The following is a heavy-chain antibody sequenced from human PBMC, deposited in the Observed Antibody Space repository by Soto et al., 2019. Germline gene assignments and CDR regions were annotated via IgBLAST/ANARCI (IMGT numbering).Heavy chain of an antibody. V-gene: IGHV1-18*01. CDR2: ISRYNGNA. D-gene: IGHD2-15*01. J-gene: IGHJ4*02. CDR3: AREGWLGQLLY. CDR1: GYTFSSYA. Sequence: QVQLVQSGNVVQKPGSSVKVSCKTSGYTFSSYAIIWVRQAPGQGLEWMGGISRYNGNADYAQRFRGRVNMTTGTSTTTVFMELRELISDDTALYFHAREGWLGQLLYGGQRSVVTVS.